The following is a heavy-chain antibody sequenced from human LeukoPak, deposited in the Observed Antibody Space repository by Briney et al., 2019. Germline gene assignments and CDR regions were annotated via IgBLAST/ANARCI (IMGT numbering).Heavy chain of an antibody. CDR1: GFTFTSSA. CDR2: IVVGSGNT. D-gene: IGHD3-10*01. J-gene: IGHJ6*04. CDR3: AADYDYYGSGSYYGNYYYGMDV. Sequence: GASVKVSCKASGFTFTSSAVQWVRQARGQRLEGIGWIVVGSGNTNYAQKFQERVTITRDMSTSTAYMELSSLRSEDTAVYYCAADYDYYGSGSYYGNYYYGMDVWGKGTTVTVSS. V-gene: IGHV1-58*01.